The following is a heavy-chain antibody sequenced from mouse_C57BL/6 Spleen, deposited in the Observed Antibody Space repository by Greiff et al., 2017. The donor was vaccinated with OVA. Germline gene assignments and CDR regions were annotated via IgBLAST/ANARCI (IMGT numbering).Heavy chain of an antibody. J-gene: IGHJ3*01. CDR1: GYTFTDYE. Sequence: QVQLQQSGAELVRPGASVTLSCKASGYTFTDYEMHWVKQTPVHGLEWIGAIDPETGGTAYNQKFKGKALLTADKSSSTAYMDLRSLTSEDSAVYYCQNWDWFAYWGQGTLVTVSA. D-gene: IGHD4-1*01. V-gene: IGHV1-15*01. CDR2: IDPETGGT. CDR3: QNWDWFAY.